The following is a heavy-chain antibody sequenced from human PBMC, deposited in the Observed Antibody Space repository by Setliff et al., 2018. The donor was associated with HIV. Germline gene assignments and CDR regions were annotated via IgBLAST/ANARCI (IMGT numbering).Heavy chain of an antibody. V-gene: IGHV4-34*01. CDR1: GGSFTGYY. J-gene: IGHJ1*01. CDR3: ARGAIAVAATTSFQH. Sequence: PSETLSLTCAGFGGSFTGYYWSWIRQPPGEGLEWIGEINLSGRTHYNPSLKSRLTISVDTSKNQISLKLRSVTVADTAVYYCARGAIAVAATTSFQHWGQGTQVTVSS. D-gene: IGHD6-19*01. CDR2: INLSGRT.